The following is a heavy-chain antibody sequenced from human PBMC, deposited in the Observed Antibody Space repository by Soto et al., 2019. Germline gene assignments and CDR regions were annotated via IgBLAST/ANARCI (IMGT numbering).Heavy chain of an antibody. J-gene: IGHJ6*02. Sequence: SETLSLTCTVSGASISSSRYYWGWIRQPPGKGLEWIGTISYSGTTYYNPSLKRRVTISVDTSKNQFSLKLSSVTAAATDVYYCARSGIADYHYYGMDVWGQGTTVTVSS. CDR1: GASISSSRYY. D-gene: IGHD6-13*01. CDR3: ARSGIADYHYYGMDV. V-gene: IGHV4-39*07. CDR2: ISYSGTT.